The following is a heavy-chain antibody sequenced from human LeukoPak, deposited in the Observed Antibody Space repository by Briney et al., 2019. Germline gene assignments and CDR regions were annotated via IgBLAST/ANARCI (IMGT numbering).Heavy chain of an antibody. Sequence: GGSLRLSCVASGFTFSNYWMHWVRQPPGKGLVWVSRIYVDGRTTNYADSVKGRFTNSRDNAKNTVYLEMNSLSVEDTATHYCIRDFRSADLWGQGTLVTVTS. CDR2: IYVDGRTT. CDR3: IRDFRSADL. J-gene: IGHJ5*02. V-gene: IGHV3-74*01. CDR1: GFTFSNYW.